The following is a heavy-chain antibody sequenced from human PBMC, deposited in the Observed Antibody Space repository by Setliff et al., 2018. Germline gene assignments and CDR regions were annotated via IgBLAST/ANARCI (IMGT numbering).Heavy chain of an antibody. D-gene: IGHD2-2*01. V-gene: IGHV5-51*01. Sequence: PGESLKISCKGSGYSFTSYWIGWVRQMPGKGLEWMGIIYPGDSDTRYSPSFQGQVTISADKSISTAYLQWSSLKASDTAMYYCARQFCSSTSCYDWFDPWGQGTRVTVSS. CDR1: GYSFTSYW. J-gene: IGHJ5*02. CDR3: ARQFCSSTSCYDWFDP. CDR2: IYPGDSDT.